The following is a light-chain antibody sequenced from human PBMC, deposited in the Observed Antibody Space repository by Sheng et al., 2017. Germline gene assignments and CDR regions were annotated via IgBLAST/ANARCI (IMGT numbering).Light chain of an antibody. J-gene: IGKJ1*01. CDR3: QQYDYLHRWYR. CDR1: QRITSTY. Sequence: EIVLTQSPGTLSLSPGERATLSCRASQRITSTYLAWYQQKPGQPPRLLMYGASGRATGIPDRFSGSGSWDSTSLSPSTRLEPRSILQCYYCQQYDYLHRWYRFG. CDR2: GAS. V-gene: IGKV3-20*01.